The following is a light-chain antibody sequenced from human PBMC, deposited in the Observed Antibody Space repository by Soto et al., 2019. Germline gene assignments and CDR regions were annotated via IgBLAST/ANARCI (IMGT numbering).Light chain of an antibody. CDR3: CSSVGSPNWV. CDR1: SSDVGSYDR. Sequence: HSALTQPASVSGSPGQSIAISCTGTSSDVGSYDRVSWYQQHPGEAPTLMIYEVNKRPSGVSNRFSGSKSGNTASLTISGLQAEDEADYYCCSSVGSPNWVFGGGTKLTVL. V-gene: IGLV2-23*02. CDR2: EVN. J-gene: IGLJ3*02.